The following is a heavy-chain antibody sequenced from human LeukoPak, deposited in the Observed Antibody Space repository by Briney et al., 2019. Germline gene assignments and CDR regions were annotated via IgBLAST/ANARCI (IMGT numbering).Heavy chain of an antibody. D-gene: IGHD6-19*01. V-gene: IGHV4-34*01. Sequence: PSETLSLTCAVYGGSFSGYYWSWIRQPPGKGLEWIGEINHSGSTNYNPSLKSRVTISVDTSKNQFSLKLSSVTAADTAVYYCARHLGRTVAGRYYYYYGMDVWGKGTTVTVSS. CDR2: INHSGST. CDR1: GGSFSGYY. CDR3: ARHLGRTVAGRYYYYYGMDV. J-gene: IGHJ6*04.